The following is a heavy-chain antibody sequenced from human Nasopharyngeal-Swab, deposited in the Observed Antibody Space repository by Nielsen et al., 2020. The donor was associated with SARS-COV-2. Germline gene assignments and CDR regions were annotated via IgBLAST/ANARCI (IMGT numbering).Heavy chain of an antibody. CDR1: GGSVSTTTYF. V-gene: IGHV4-39*01. CDR2: VYYSRST. CDR3: ARGYGSFPYYFDH. J-gene: IGHJ4*02. D-gene: IGHD1-26*01. Sequence: SETLSLTCPVSGGSVSTTTYFWGRIRQPPGKGLEWIGTVYYSRSTYYNPSLKRRVTICVDTSKNQFSLKLNSVTATDTAVYYCARGYGSFPYYFDHWGQGTLVTVSS.